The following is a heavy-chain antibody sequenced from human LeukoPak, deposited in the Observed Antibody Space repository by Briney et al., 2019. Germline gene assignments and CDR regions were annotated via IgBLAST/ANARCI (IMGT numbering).Heavy chain of an antibody. CDR2: IYHSGST. J-gene: IGHJ3*02. V-gene: IGHV4-30-2*01. Sequence: KPSETLSLTRTVSGGSISSGGYYWSWIRQPPGKGLEWIGYIYHSGSTYYNPSLKSRVTISVDRSKNQFSLKLSSVTAADTAVYYCARGGGYCSSTSCYKTVAFDIWGQGTMVTVSS. D-gene: IGHD2-2*02. CDR1: GGSISSGGYY. CDR3: ARGGGYCSSTSCYKTVAFDI.